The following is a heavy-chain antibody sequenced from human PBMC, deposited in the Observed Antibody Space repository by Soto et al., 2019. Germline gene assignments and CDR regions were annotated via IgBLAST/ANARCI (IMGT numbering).Heavy chain of an antibody. CDR3: AKAVVVAATPDYYYGMDV. CDR2: IWYDGSRT. J-gene: IGHJ6*02. CDR1: GFTFSTYG. Sequence: QVQLVESGGGVVQPGTSLRLSCAASGFTFSTYGMHWVRQAPGKGLDWVALIWYDGSRTHYAESVKGRFTISRDNSKNTLYLQMNSLRAEDTAVYYCAKAVVVAATPDYYYGMDVWGQGTTVTVSS. V-gene: IGHV3-33*06. D-gene: IGHD2-15*01.